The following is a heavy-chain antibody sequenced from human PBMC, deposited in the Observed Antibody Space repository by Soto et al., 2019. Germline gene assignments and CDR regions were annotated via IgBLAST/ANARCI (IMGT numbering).Heavy chain of an antibody. CDR2: IKQDGSEK. V-gene: IGHV3-7*01. D-gene: IGHD3-3*01. CDR3: ARAIIDYDFWSGYYFHYYYYMDV. J-gene: IGHJ6*03. CDR1: GFTFSSYW. Sequence: EVQLVESGGGLVQPGGSLRLSCAASGFTFSSYWMSWVRQAPGKGLEWVANIKQDGSEKYYVDSVKGRFTISRDNAKNSLYLQMNSLRAEDTAVYYCARAIIDYDFWSGYYFHYYYYMDVWGKGTTVTVSS.